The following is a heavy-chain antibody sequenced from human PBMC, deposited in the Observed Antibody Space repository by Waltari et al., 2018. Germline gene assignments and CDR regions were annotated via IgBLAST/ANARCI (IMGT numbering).Heavy chain of an antibody. V-gene: IGHV4-39*01. J-gene: IGHJ6*02. CDR3: ATHSANHDYHYYAMDV. CDR1: GGSIISTTYY. Sequence: QLQLQESGPGLVKPSETLSLTCIVSGGSIISTTYYWGWIRQPPGKGLEWIGSSYYRGSPNYNPSLKSRVTISVDTSKNRFSLKVSSVTAADTALYYCATHSANHDYHYYAMDVWGLGTTVTVSS. D-gene: IGHD2-15*01. CDR2: SYYRGSP.